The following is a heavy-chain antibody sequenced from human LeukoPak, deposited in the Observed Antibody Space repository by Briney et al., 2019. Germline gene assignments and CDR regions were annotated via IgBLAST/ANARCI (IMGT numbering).Heavy chain of an antibody. CDR3: AKPVSVDTAMVPCDY. Sequence: GGSLRLPCAASGFTFSSYGMHWVRQAPGKGLEWVAVISSDGRNTYYADSVKDRFTISRDNSKNTLYLQMNSLRGEDTAVYYCAKPVSVDTAMVPCDYWGQGTLVTVSS. CDR2: ISSDGRNT. CDR1: GFTFSSYG. J-gene: IGHJ4*02. D-gene: IGHD5-18*01. V-gene: IGHV3-30*18.